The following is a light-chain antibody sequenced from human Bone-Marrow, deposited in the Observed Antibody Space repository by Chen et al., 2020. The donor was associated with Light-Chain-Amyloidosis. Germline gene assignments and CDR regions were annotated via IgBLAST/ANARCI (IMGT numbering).Light chain of an antibody. CDR3: QSADSSGTYEVI. V-gene: IGLV3-25*03. CDR1: DLPTKY. Sequence: SYELTQPPSVSVSPGQTARITCSGDDLPTKYAYWYQQKPGQAPVLVIHRDTERPSGISERFSGSNSGTTATLTISGVQAADEADYHCQSADSSGTYEVIFGGGTKLTVL. J-gene: IGLJ2*01. CDR2: RDT.